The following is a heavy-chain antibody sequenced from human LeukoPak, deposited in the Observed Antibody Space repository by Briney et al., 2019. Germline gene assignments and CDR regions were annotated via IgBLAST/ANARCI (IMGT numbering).Heavy chain of an antibody. CDR2: ISSGGNTI. Sequence: GSLRLSCAASGFTVSSNYMSWVRQAPGKGLEWVSYISSGGNTIYYADSVKGRFTISRDNAKNSLYLQMNSLRAEDTAVYYCARVTLWGSGSYLAYYYMDVWGKGTTVTVSS. D-gene: IGHD3-10*01. V-gene: IGHV3-48*01. CDR1: GFTVSSNY. J-gene: IGHJ6*03. CDR3: ARVTLWGSGSYLAYYYMDV.